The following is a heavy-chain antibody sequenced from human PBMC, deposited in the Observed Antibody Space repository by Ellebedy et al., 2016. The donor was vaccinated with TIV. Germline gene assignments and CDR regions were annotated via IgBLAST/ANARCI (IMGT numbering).Heavy chain of an antibody. J-gene: IGHJ5*02. CDR2: IDSGGKT. V-gene: IGHV3-66*01. D-gene: IGHD3-10*01. CDR3: AAWLRFGDLVPFDP. CDR1: RFTVSSNF. Sequence: GESLKISCEGFRFTVSSNFMTWVRQAPGKGLEWVSGIDSGGKTFYADFVKGRFTISRDNSKNTVFLQMNSLRPEDTAVYYCAAWLRFGDLVPFDPWGQGTLVTVSS.